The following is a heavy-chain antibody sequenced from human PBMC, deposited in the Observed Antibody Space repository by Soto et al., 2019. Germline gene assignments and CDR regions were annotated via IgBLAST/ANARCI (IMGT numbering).Heavy chain of an antibody. CDR2: IYYSGST. CDR1: GGSVSSGSYY. CDR3: ARGGRAAYYYYMGV. V-gene: IGHV4-61*01. J-gene: IGHJ6*03. Sequence: SETLSLTCTVSGGSVSSGSYYWIWIRQPPGKGLEWIGYIYYSGSTNYNPSLKSRVTISVDTSKNQFSLKLNSVTAADTAVYYCARGGRAAYYYYMGVWGTGTTVTVSS.